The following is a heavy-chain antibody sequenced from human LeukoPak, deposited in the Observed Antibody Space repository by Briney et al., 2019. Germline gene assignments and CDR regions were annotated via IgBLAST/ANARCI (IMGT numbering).Heavy chain of an antibody. CDR1: GVTFSGSA. D-gene: IGHD2-8*01. CDR3: ASPYCSDGVCYPGY. V-gene: IGHV3-73*01. CDR2: IRSKANNYAT. J-gene: IGHJ4*02. Sequence: GGSLRLSCAASGVTFSGSAMHWVRQASGKGQEWVGRIRSKANNYATAYAASVKGRFTISRDDSKNTAYLQMNSLEIEDTAVYYCASPYCSDGVCYPGYWGQGALVTVSS.